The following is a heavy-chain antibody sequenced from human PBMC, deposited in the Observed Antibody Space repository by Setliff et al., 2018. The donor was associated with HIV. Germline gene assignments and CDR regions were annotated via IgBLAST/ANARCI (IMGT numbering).Heavy chain of an antibody. D-gene: IGHD6-13*01. J-gene: IGHJ6*03. Sequence: GGSLRLSCAASEFTFNIYAMSWARQAPGKGLEWVSGISGSGATTNYADSVKGRFTISRDSSKNTLYLQMSTLRAEDTAVYYCAKTTPSSIRSPYYYYMDVWGKGTTVTVSS. CDR1: EFTFNIYA. CDR3: AKTTPSSIRSPYYYYMDV. CDR2: ISGSGATT. V-gene: IGHV3-23*01.